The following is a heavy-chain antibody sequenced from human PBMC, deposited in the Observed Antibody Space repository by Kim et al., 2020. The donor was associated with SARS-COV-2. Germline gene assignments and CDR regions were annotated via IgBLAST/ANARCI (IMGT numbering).Heavy chain of an antibody. J-gene: IGHJ3*02. Sequence: YYAIAVKDRFSSSRDNSKNTVYLQMGSLRAEDMALYFCARIGDLGIYDMWGQGTMVTVST. CDR3: ARIGDLGIYDM. V-gene: IGHV3-64*01. D-gene: IGHD3-10*01.